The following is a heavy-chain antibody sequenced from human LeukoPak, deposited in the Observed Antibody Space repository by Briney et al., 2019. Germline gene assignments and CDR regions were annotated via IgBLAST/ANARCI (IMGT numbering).Heavy chain of an antibody. D-gene: IGHD3-10*01. Sequence: GGSLRLSCAASGFTFSSYAMSWVRQAPGKGLEWVSAISGSGGSTYYADSVKGRFTISRDNAKNSLYLQMNSLRAEDTAVYYCARDRGQGWFDPWGQGTLVTVSS. CDR2: ISGSGGST. CDR3: ARDRGQGWFDP. J-gene: IGHJ5*02. CDR1: GFTFSSYA. V-gene: IGHV3-23*01.